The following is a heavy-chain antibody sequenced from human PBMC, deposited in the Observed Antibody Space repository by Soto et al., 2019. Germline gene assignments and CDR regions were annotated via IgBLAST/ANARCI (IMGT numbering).Heavy chain of an antibody. CDR1: GASISSGDHY. V-gene: IGHV4-30-4*01. J-gene: IGHJ3*01. CDR2: IYYRGST. CDR3: ASSTTKDAFDL. Sequence: QGQLQESGPGVVRPSQTLSLTCTVSGASISSGDHYWTWIRQPPGKGLEWIGYIYYRGSTFYTPSLNSRVTMSIGMSKSYFSLDLRSVTAADTAVYYCASSTTKDAFDLWGQGTMVIVSS. D-gene: IGHD1-1*01.